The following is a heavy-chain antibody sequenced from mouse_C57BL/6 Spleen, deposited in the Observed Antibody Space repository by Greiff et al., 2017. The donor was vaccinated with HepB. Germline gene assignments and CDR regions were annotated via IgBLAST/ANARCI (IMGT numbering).Heavy chain of an antibody. CDR1: GYSFTDYN. CDR3: ARTYYYGSPYAMDY. J-gene: IGHJ4*01. D-gene: IGHD1-1*01. Sequence: EVQGVESGPELVKPGASVKISCKASGYSFTDYNMNWVKQSNGKSLEWIGVINPNYGTTSYNQKFKGKATLTVDQSSSTAYMQLNSLTSEDSAVYYCARTYYYGSPYAMDYWGQGTSVTVSS. V-gene: IGHV1-39*01. CDR2: INPNYGTT.